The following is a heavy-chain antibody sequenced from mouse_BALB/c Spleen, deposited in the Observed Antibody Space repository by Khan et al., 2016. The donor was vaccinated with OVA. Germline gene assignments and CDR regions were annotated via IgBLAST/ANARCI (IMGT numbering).Heavy chain of an antibody. CDR1: GDSITSGY. V-gene: IGHV3-8*02. CDR3: ARATYRYAFAY. D-gene: IGHD2-14*01. J-gene: IGHJ3*01. Sequence: EVQLQESGPSLVKPSQTLSLTCSVTGDSITSGYWSWIRKFPGNKLEYMGYMIYNGNTYYNPSLKSRISITRHTSTNQYYLQLNSVTTEDTATYYCARATYRYAFAYWGQGTLVTVSA. CDR2: MIYNGNT.